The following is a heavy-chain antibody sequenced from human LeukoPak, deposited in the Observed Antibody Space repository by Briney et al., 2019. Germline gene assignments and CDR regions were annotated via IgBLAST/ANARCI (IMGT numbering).Heavy chain of an antibody. CDR1: GDSFSSHY. D-gene: IGHD4-17*01. CDR3: ARDLVTVTKGFDI. Sequence: SETLSLICAVSGDSFSSHYWTWIRQSPGTGLEWIGYISHIGRTHYNPSLKSRVTISIGTSKNQFSLKLRSVTAADTAVYYCARDLVTVTKGFDIWGQGTMVSVSS. CDR2: ISHIGRT. J-gene: IGHJ3*02. V-gene: IGHV4-59*11.